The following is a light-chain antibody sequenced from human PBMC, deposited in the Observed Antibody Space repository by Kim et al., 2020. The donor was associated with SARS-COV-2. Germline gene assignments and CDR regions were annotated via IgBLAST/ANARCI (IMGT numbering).Light chain of an antibody. CDR2: DVS. V-gene: IGLV2-14*03. CDR3: ISYTTSSTLL. Sequence: QSALTQPASVSGSPGQSITISCTGSSSDDDDYKYVSWYQQHPGKAPKLMIYDVSDRPSGISNRFSGSKSGNTASLTISGLQAEDEADYYCISYTTSSTLLFGGGTQLTVL. CDR1: SSDDDDYKY. J-gene: IGLJ2*01.